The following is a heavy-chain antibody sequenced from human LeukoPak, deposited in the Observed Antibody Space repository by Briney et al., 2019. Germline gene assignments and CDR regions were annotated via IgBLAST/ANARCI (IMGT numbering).Heavy chain of an antibody. D-gene: IGHD6-6*01. CDR2: INPTGGST. V-gene: IGHV1-46*01. CDR3: ARAQGYSSSADAFDI. CDR1: GYTFTTYY. J-gene: IGHJ3*02. Sequence: ASVKVSCKASGYTFTTYYMHWVRQAPGQGLEWMGIINPTGGSTSFAQKFQGRVTTTRDTSTSTVYMELSSLRSEDTAVYYCARAQGYSSSADAFDIWGQGTLVTVSS.